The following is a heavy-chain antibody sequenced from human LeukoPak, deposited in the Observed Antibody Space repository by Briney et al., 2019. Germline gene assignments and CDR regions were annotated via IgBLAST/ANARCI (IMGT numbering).Heavy chain of an antibody. V-gene: IGHV3-64*04. CDR2: ITSDGGSI. CDR3: ARGERGDF. Sequence: GGSLRLSCSASRFTFSNFNMHWVRQAPGKGLQFVSGITSDGGSIDYADSVKGRFTISRDNAKNSLYLQMNSLRAEDTAVYYCARGERGDFWGQGTLVTVSS. J-gene: IGHJ4*02. D-gene: IGHD1-26*01. CDR1: RFTFSNFN.